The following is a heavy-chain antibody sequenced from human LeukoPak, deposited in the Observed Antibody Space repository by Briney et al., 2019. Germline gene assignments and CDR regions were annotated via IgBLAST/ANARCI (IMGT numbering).Heavy chain of an antibody. CDR2: INHSGST. CDR1: GGSFSGYY. V-gene: IGHV4-34*01. J-gene: IGHJ6*02. Sequence: NPSETLSLTCAVYGGSFSGYYWSWIRQPPGKGLEWIGEINHSGSTNYNPSLKSRVTISVDTSKNQFSLKRSSVTAADTAVYYCASPWGYCSGGSCYRRYYGMDVWGQGTTVTVSS. D-gene: IGHD2-15*01. CDR3: ASPWGYCSGGSCYRRYYGMDV.